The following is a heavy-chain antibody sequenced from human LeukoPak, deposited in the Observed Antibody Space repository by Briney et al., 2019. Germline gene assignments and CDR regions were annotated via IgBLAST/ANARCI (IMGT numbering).Heavy chain of an antibody. J-gene: IGHJ6*02. D-gene: IGHD2-2*01. CDR3: ARSRYCSSTSCYGGDYYGMDV. Sequence: GESLKISCKGSGYSFTSYWIGWVRQMPGKGLEWMGIIYPGDSDTRYSPSFQGQVTISADKSISTAYLQWSSLKASDTAMYYCARSRYCSSTSCYGGDYYGMDVWGQGTTVTVSS. V-gene: IGHV5-51*01. CDR2: IYPGDSDT. CDR1: GYSFTSYW.